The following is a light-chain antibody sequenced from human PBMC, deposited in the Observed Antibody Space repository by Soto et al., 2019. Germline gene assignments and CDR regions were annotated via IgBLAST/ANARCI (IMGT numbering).Light chain of an antibody. Sequence: ETVLTQSPGTLSLSPGERATLSCRTSQSISHKYLAWYQQKPGQAPRLLIHGVSSRATGIPDRFSGSGSGTDFTLIINTLEPEDFAVYYCQLYSGSPWTFGQGTKVEIK. V-gene: IGKV3-20*01. J-gene: IGKJ1*01. CDR2: GVS. CDR3: QLYSGSPWT. CDR1: QSISHKY.